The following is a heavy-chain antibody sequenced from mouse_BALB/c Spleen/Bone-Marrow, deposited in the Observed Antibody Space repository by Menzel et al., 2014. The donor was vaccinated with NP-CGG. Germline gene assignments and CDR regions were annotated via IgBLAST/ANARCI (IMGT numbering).Heavy chain of an antibody. CDR2: INPSSDYT. CDR3: ARRGVCDYPWFVY. V-gene: IGHV1-4*01. Sequence: VQLQQSGAELARPGASVKMSCRASGYTFTTYTVHWVKQRPGQGLEWIGYINPSSDYTNYNQKFKDKATLTADKSSSTAYMQLSSLTSEDSAVYYCARRGVCDYPWFVYWGQGTLVTVSA. D-gene: IGHD2-4*01. CDR1: GYTFTTYT. J-gene: IGHJ3*01.